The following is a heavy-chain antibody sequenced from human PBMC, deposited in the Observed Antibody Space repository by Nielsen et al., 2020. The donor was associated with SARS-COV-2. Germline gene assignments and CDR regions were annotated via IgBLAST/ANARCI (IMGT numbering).Heavy chain of an antibody. Sequence: GGSLRLSCAASGITFNIYGMHWVRQAPGKGLEWVAVVSSDGSNRYYADSVKGRFTISRDNSKNTLFLQMNSLRAEDTAVYYCAKGRAGGFYYYGMDVWGQGTTVTVSS. CDR1: GITFNIYG. CDR2: VSSDGSNR. D-gene: IGHD3-16*01. CDR3: AKGRAGGFYYYGMDV. V-gene: IGHV3-30*18. J-gene: IGHJ6*02.